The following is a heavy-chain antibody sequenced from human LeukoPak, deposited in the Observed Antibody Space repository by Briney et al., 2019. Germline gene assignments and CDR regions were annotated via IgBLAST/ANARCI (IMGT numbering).Heavy chain of an antibody. CDR2: ISAYNGNT. CDR3: ARASAYYDILTGYYIYSYFDY. CDR1: GYTFTSYG. J-gene: IGHJ4*02. D-gene: IGHD3-9*01. V-gene: IGHV1-18*01. Sequence: GASVKVSCKASGYTFTSYGISWVRQAPGQGLEWMGWISAYNGNTNYAQKLQGRVTMTTDTSTSTAYMELRSLRSDDTAVYYCARASAYYDILTGYYIYSYFDYWGQGTLVTVSS.